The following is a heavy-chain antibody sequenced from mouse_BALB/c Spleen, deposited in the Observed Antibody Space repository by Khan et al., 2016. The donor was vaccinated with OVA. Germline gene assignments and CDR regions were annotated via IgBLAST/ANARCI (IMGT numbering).Heavy chain of an antibody. CDR2: VSTGGSYT. D-gene: IGHD4-1*01. Sequence: VQLKESGGDLVKPGGSLKLSCAASGFTFSTYGMSWVRQTPDRRLEWVATVSTGGSYTYYPDSVKGRFTISRDNAKNTLYLQMNSLKSEDTAMFYCTSHLTGSFAYWGQGTLVTVSA. CDR1: GFTFSTYG. J-gene: IGHJ3*01. V-gene: IGHV5-6*01. CDR3: TSHLTGSFAY.